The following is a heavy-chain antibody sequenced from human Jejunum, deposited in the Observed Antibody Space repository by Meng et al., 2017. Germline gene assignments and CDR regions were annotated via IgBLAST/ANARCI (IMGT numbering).Heavy chain of an antibody. Sequence: QVQLQESGPGLVKHSETLSLTCTVPGDSISGYYWSWIRQTPGKGLEWMGYIHYSGSTKYNPSLKSRVTISVDTSKNQFSLKLSSVTAADTAVYYCARLLYGSGSYLDYWGQGTLVTVSS. CDR2: IHYSGST. V-gene: IGHV4-59*08. J-gene: IGHJ4*02. CDR3: ARLLYGSGSYLDY. D-gene: IGHD3-10*01. CDR1: GDSISGYY.